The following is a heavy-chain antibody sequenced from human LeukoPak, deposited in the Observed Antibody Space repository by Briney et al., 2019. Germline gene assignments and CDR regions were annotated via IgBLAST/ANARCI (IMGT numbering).Heavy chain of an antibody. Sequence: GGSLRLSCAASGFTFSSYAMSWVRQAPGKGLEWVSVISGSGGSTYYRDSVKGRFTISRDNSKNTLYLQMNSLTAGDTAVYFCAKDGTATVTFDYWGQGTLVTVSS. CDR1: GFTFSSYA. CDR3: AKDGTATVTFDY. D-gene: IGHD4-11*01. V-gene: IGHV3-23*01. CDR2: ISGSGGST. J-gene: IGHJ4*02.